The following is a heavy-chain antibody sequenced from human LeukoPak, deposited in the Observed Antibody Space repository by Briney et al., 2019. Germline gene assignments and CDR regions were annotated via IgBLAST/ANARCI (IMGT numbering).Heavy chain of an antibody. V-gene: IGHV1-2*02. CDR2: INPNSGCS. D-gene: IGHD6-19*01. CDR1: GYTFTDYY. CDR3: ARFGYSSGWYYFDY. J-gene: IGHJ4*02. Sequence: GSVKVSCKASGYTFTDYYMHWVRQAPCQGLGCMGWINPNSGCSNYAQKFQGRVTMTMDTSISTAYMELSKLRSDDTAVYYCARFGYSSGWYYFDYGGRGTLVTVSS.